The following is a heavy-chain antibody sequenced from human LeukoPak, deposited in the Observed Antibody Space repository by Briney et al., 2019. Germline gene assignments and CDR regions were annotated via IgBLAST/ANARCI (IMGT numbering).Heavy chain of an antibody. Sequence: GASVEVSCKVSGYTLTELSMHWVRQAPGKGLEWMGGFDPEDGETIYAQKFQGRVTMTEDTSTDTAYMELSSLRSEDTAVYYCATLGYGSGSYYNSGYFDYWGQGTLVTVSS. V-gene: IGHV1-24*01. CDR1: GYTLTELS. D-gene: IGHD3-10*01. CDR3: ATLGYGSGSYYNSGYFDY. J-gene: IGHJ4*02. CDR2: FDPEDGET.